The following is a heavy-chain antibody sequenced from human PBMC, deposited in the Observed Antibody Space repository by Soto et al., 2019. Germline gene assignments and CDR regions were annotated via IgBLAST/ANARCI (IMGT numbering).Heavy chain of an antibody. J-gene: IGHJ5*02. CDR3: AHRPVNYYDSSGYSDWFDP. V-gene: IGHV2-5*01. D-gene: IGHD3-22*01. Sequence: GPTPVNPTQNLTLTRTFSGFSLSHSGGGVGWIRQPPGKALEWPALIYWNDDKRYSPSLKSRLTITKDTSKNQVVLTMTNMDPVDTATYYCAHRPVNYYDSSGYSDWFDPWGQGTLVTVSS. CDR2: IYWNDDK. CDR1: GFSLSHSGGG.